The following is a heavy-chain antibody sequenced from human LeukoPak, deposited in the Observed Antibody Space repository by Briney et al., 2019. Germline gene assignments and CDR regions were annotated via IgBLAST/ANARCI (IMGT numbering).Heavy chain of an antibody. CDR2: ISSSSSYI. CDR1: GFTFSSYS. Sequence: GRSLRLSCAASGFTFSSYSMNWVRQAPGKGLEWVSSISSSSSYIYYADSVKGRFTISRDNAKNSLYLQMNRLRAEDTAVYYCARGRCSSTSCYAPATALYYYYYMDVWGKGTTVTISS. CDR3: ARGRCSSTSCYAPATALYYYYYMDV. V-gene: IGHV3-21*01. D-gene: IGHD2-2*01. J-gene: IGHJ6*03.